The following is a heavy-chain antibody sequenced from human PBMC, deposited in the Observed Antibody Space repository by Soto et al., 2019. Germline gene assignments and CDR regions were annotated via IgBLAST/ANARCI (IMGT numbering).Heavy chain of an antibody. Sequence: EAQLLQSGGGLVLPGGSLRLSCVASGFAFGNYPMAWVRQTPGKGLEWISTISGSGGMTDYEDSVRGRFTISIDHSKNTVHLQMNSLRAEDTAVYYCAKDRTMARGIRAFDIWGPGTTVSIS. CDR3: AKDRTMARGIRAFDI. CDR2: ISGSGGMT. CDR1: GFAFGNYP. D-gene: IGHD3-10*01. J-gene: IGHJ3*02. V-gene: IGHV3-23*01.